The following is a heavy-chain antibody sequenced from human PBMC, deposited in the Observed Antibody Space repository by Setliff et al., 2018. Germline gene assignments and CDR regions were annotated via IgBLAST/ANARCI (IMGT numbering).Heavy chain of an antibody. CDR2: INAGNGHT. V-gene: IGHV1-3*01. D-gene: IGHD1-26*01. CDR1: GYTFTTYA. J-gene: IGHJ4*02. Sequence: GASVKVSCKASGYTFTTYAIHWVRQAPGQRLEWMGWINAGNGHTKYSQEFQGRVTISSDTAASTAYMQLSSLRSEDSSMYYCARGQTVGPNSGKDYWGQGTLVTVSS. CDR3: ARGQTVGPNSGKDY.